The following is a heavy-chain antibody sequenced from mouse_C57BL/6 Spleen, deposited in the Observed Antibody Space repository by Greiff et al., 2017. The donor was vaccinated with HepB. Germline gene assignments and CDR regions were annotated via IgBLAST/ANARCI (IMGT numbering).Heavy chain of an antibody. J-gene: IGHJ2*01. D-gene: IGHD1-1*01. CDR1: GYTFTDYE. CDR2: IDPETGGT. Sequence: QVQLQQSGAELVRPGASVTLSRKASGYTFTDYEMHWVKQTPVHGLEWIGAIDPETGGTAYNQKFKGKAILTADKSSSTAYMELSSLTSEDSAVYYCTRRTTVPYYFDYWGQGTTLTVSS. V-gene: IGHV1-15*01. CDR3: TRRTTVPYYFDY.